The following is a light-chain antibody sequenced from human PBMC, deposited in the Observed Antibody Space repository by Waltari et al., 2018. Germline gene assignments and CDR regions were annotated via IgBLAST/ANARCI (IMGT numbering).Light chain of an antibody. CDR2: AAS. J-gene: IGKJ2*01. CDR1: QSISSY. CDR3: QQSYSTPYT. V-gene: IGKV1-39*01. Sequence: DIQMTQSPSSLSASVGDRVTITRRASQSISSYLNWYQQKPGKAPKLLIYAASSLQSGVPSRFSGSGSGTEFTLTISSLQPEDFATYYCQQSYSTPYTFGQGTKLEIK.